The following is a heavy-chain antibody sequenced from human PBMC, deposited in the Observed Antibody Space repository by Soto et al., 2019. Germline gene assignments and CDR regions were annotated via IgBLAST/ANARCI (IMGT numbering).Heavy chain of an antibody. D-gene: IGHD2-21*01. V-gene: IGHV4-31*03. CDR3: ERLRIATNNYKWFDP. CDR1: GASLKRGNYY. Sequence: SETLSLTFSVSGASLKRGNYYWSGICHVPGKGLEWIGHIYVTGAVDYNPSLRDRITISQDTSERQFSLNLRLVTAADTAVYYCERLRIATNNYKWFDPWGQGTLVTVSS. J-gene: IGHJ5*02. CDR2: IYVTGAV.